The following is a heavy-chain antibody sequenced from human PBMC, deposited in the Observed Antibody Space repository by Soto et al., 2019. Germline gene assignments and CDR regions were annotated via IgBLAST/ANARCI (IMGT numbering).Heavy chain of an antibody. CDR2: INPSSGGT. CDR1: GYTFTGYY. J-gene: IGHJ4*02. CDR3: ARDTSHYFDY. D-gene: IGHD2-2*01. V-gene: IGHV1-2*02. Sequence: GASVKVSCKASGYTFTGYYMHWVRLAPGQGLEWMGWINPSSGGTNLAPKFQGRVTMARDTSISTAYMELRNLRSDDTAVYFCARDTSHYFDYWGQGTLVTVSS.